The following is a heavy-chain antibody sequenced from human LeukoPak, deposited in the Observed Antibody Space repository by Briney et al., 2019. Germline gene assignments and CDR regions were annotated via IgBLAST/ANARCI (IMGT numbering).Heavy chain of an antibody. J-gene: IGHJ4*02. Sequence: ASVKVSCKASRYTFSGYYVHWVRQAPGQGLEWRGWINANSGVTNYAQNFQGRVTMTRDTSISTVYMELSSLRSDDTAVYYCASYGDFSHNLDYWGQGTLVTVSS. D-gene: IGHD4-17*01. CDR1: RYTFSGYY. V-gene: IGHV1-2*02. CDR2: INANSGVT. CDR3: ASYGDFSHNLDY.